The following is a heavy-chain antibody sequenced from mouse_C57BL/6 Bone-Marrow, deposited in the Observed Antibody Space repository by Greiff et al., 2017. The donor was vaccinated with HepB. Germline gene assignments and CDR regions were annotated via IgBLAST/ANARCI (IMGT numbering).Heavy chain of an antibody. J-gene: IGHJ1*03. D-gene: IGHD2-4*01. CDR2: IWGGGST. CDR1: GFSLTSYG. V-gene: IGHV2-9*01. Sequence: VQVVESGPGLVAPSQSLSITCTVSGFSLTSYGVDWVRQPPGKGLEWLGVIWGGGSTNYNSALMSRLSISKDNSKSQVFLKMNSLQTDDTAMYYCAKHADYDYDGRHWYFDVWGTGTTVTVSS. CDR3: AKHADYDYDGRHWYFDV.